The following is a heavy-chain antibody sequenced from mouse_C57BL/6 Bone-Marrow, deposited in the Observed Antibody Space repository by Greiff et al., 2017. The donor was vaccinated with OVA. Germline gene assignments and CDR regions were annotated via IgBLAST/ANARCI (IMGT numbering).Heavy chain of an antibody. CDR3: AKENEMEDRWAMDY. V-gene: IGHV2-5*01. CDR1: GFSLTSYG. CDR2: IWRGGST. Sequence: QVQLKESGPGLVQPSPCLSITCTASGFSLTSYGVHWVRQSPGKGLEWLGVIWRGGSTDYNAAFMSRLSITKDNSKSQVFVKMDSRQADEAARYCYAKENEMEDRWAMDYWGQGTSVTVSS. D-gene: IGHD2-3*01. J-gene: IGHJ4*01.